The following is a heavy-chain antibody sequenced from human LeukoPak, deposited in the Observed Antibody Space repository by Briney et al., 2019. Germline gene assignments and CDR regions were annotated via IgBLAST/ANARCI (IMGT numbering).Heavy chain of an antibody. D-gene: IGHD5/OR15-5a*01. Sequence: GGSLRLSCAASGFTFRNYDMHWVRQFPGRGLEWVSAIGIADDTHYPASVKGRFTISRENAKNSLYLQMNSLRDGDTAVYYCVRGGILVSGIDAFDIWGQGTMVTVSS. CDR2: IGIADDT. J-gene: IGHJ3*02. CDR1: GFTFRNYD. V-gene: IGHV3-13*01. CDR3: VRGGILVSGIDAFDI.